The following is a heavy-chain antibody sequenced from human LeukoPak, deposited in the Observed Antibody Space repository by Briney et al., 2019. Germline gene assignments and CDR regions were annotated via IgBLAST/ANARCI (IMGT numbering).Heavy chain of an antibody. Sequence: SETLSLTCTVSGYSISSGYYWGWIRQSPGKGLEWIGSIYHSGSTYYNPSLKSRVTISVDTSKNQFSLKLSSVTAADTAVYYCARRSSGYVGDFDYWGQGTLVTVSS. CDR1: GYSISSGYY. CDR2: IYHSGST. J-gene: IGHJ4*02. D-gene: IGHD3-22*01. V-gene: IGHV4-38-2*02. CDR3: ARRSSGYVGDFDY.